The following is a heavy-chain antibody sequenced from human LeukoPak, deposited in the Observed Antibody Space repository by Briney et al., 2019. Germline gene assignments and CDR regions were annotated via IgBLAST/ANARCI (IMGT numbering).Heavy chain of an antibody. V-gene: IGHV5-51*01. CDR1: GYSFTSYW. CDR2: IYPGDSDT. CDR3: VRPRRGYYTNDAFDI. Sequence: GESLKISCKGSGYSFTSYWIGWVRQMPGKGLEWMGIIYPGDSDTRYSPSFQGQVTISADKSISTAYLQWSRLKASDTAMYYCVRPRRGYYTNDAFDIWGQGTMVTVSS. D-gene: IGHD3-22*01. J-gene: IGHJ3*02.